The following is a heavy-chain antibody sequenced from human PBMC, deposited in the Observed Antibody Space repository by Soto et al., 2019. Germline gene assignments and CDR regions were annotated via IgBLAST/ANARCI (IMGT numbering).Heavy chain of an antibody. J-gene: IGHJ3*02. CDR3: ARGITAISANAPDAFDI. D-gene: IGHD3-9*01. CDR1: GYTFTSYY. Sequence: ASVKVSCKASGYTFTSYYMHWVRQAPGQGLEWMGIINPSGGSTSYAQKFQGRVTMTRDTSTSTVYMELSSLRSEDTAVYYCARGITAISANAPDAFDIWGQGTMVTVS. CDR2: INPSGGST. V-gene: IGHV1-46*01.